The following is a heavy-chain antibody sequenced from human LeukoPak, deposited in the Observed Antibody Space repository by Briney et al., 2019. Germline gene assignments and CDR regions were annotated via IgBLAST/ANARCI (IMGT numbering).Heavy chain of an antibody. CDR1: GFTFSSYA. Sequence: GRSLRLSCAASGFTFSSYAMHWVRQAPGKGLEWVAVISYDGSNKYYADSVKGRFTISRDNSKNTLYLQMNSLRAEDTAVYYCARRGYCSSTGCYTVVYYMDVWGKGTTVTVSS. CDR3: ARRGYCSSTGCYTVVYYMDV. CDR2: ISYDGSNK. J-gene: IGHJ6*03. V-gene: IGHV3-30*01. D-gene: IGHD2-2*02.